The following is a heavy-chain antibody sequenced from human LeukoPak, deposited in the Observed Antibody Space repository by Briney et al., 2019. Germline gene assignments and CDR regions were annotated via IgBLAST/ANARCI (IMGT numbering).Heavy chain of an antibody. D-gene: IGHD5-12*01. CDR3: VRHDGRGGATMGAFDS. CDR2: VYYGRTT. J-gene: IGHJ5*01. V-gene: IGHV4-39*01. CDR1: GFPFSTYA. Sequence: GSLRLSCAASGFPFSTYAMSWIRQSPGKGLEWIGTVYYGRTTYYNPSLDGRVTISLDTSANHFSLQLNSVTAADTAVYYCVRHDGRGGATMGAFDSWGQGSLVTVSS.